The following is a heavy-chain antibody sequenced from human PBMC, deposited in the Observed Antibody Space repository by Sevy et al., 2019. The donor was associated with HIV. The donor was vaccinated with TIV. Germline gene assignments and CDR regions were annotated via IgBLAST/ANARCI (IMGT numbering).Heavy chain of an antibody. Sequence: SLSLTCTVSGGSINRGGYYWSWIRQNPGNGLEWIGYIYYGGTTYYNPSLKSRLTISVDTSKNQFSLKVSSVTAADTAVYDCAREGLRNAGFDYWGQGTLVTVSS. CDR3: AREGLRNAGFDY. CDR2: IYYGGTT. J-gene: IGHJ4*02. V-gene: IGHV4-31*03. CDR1: GGSINRGGYY.